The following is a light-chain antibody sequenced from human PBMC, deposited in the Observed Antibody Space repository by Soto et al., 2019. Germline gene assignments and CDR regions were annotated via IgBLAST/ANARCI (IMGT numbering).Light chain of an antibody. J-gene: IGLJ3*02. CDR1: SSDVGAYNY. CDR2: DVS. CDR3: CSYAVSYSGV. V-gene: IGLV2-11*01. Sequence: QSALTQPRSVSGSPGQSVTISCTGTSSDVGAYNYVSWYQHHPGKAPKVMIYDVSERPSGVPDRFSGSKSDNKASLTISGLQAEDEADYYCCSYAVSYSGVFGGGTKLTVL.